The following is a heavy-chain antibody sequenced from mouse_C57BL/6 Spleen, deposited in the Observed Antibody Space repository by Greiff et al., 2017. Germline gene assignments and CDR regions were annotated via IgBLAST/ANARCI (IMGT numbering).Heavy chain of an antibody. CDR2: INPSTGGT. CDR3: ASAFYY. V-gene: IGHV1-42*01. J-gene: IGHJ2*01. CDR1: GYSFTGYY. Sequence: VQLQQSGPELVKPGASVKISCKASGYSFTGYYMNWVKQSPEKSLEWIGEINPSTGGTTYNQKFKAKATLTVDKSSSTAYMQLKSLTSEGSAVYYCASAFYYWGQGTPLTVSS.